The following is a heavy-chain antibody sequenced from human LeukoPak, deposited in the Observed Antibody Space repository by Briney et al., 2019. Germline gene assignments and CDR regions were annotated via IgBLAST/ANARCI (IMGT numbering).Heavy chain of an antibody. CDR1: GGSISSSSHY. J-gene: IGHJ6*02. Sequence: SETLSLTCTVSGGSISSSSHYWGWIRQPPGKGLECIGSIYYSGSTYYNPSLKSRVTISVDTSKNQFSLKLSSVTAADTAVYYCARRSGRDHYGMDVWGQGTTVTVSS. V-gene: IGHV4-39*01. D-gene: IGHD2-15*01. CDR2: IYYSGST. CDR3: ARRSGRDHYGMDV.